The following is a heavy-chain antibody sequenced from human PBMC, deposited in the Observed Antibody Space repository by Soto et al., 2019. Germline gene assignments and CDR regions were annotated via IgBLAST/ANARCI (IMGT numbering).Heavy chain of an antibody. CDR1: GFSLSTSGVG. Sequence: QITLKESGPTLVKPTQTLTLTCTFSGFSLSTSGVGVGWIRQPPGKALEWLALIYWNDDKRYSPSLKSRLTITQDTSKNRVVLTMTIMDPVDTATYYCAPGGSPGGWFYPWGQGTLVTVSS. CDR3: APGGSPGGWFYP. J-gene: IGHJ5*02. D-gene: IGHD1-26*01. V-gene: IGHV2-5*01. CDR2: IYWNDDK.